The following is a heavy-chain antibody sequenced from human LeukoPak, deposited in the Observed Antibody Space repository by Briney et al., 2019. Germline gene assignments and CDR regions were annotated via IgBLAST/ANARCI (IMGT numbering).Heavy chain of an antibody. CDR3: ARDSSLWGSGSYYNY. V-gene: IGHV3-33*01. D-gene: IGHD3-10*01. CDR1: GFTFSSYG. Sequence: GGSLRLSCAASGFTFSSYGMHWVRQAPGKGLEWVAVIWYDGSNKYYADSVKGRFTISRDNSKNTLYLQMNSLRAEDTAVYYCARDSSLWGSGSYYNYRGQGTLVTVSS. J-gene: IGHJ4*02. CDR2: IWYDGSNK.